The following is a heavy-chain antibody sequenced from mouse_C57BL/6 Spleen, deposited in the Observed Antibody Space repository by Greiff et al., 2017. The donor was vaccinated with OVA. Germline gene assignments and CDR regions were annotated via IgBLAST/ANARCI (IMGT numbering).Heavy chain of an antibody. V-gene: IGHV5-9*01. CDR1: GFTFSSYT. Sequence: EVMLVESGGGLVKPGGSLKLPCAASGFTFSSYTMSWVRQTPEKRLEWVATISGGGGNTYYPDSVKGRFTISRDNAKNTLYLQMSSLRSEDTALYYCARTYYGSNMDYWGQGTSVTVSS. CDR3: ARTYYGSNMDY. CDR2: ISGGGGNT. J-gene: IGHJ4*01. D-gene: IGHD1-1*01.